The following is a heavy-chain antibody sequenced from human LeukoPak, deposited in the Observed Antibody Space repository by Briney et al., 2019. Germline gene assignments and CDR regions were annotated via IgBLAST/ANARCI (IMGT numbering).Heavy chain of an antibody. V-gene: IGHV3-7*01. CDR1: GFTFSRYW. CDR3: APFSSGY. Sequence: GGSLRLPCAASGFTFSRYWMSWVRQAPGKGLEWVANIKQDGSEKYYVDSVKGRFTISRDNAKNSLYLQMNSLRAEDTAVYYCAPFSSGYWGQGTLVTVSS. D-gene: IGHD6-25*01. CDR2: IKQDGSEK. J-gene: IGHJ4*02.